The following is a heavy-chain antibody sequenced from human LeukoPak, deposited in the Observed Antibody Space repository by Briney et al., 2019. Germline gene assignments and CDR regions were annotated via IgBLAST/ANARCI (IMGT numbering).Heavy chain of an antibody. D-gene: IGHD2-8*01. V-gene: IGHV7-4-1*02. CDR2: INTNTGNP. CDR3: ARVEGDRYCTNGVCYILDY. J-gene: IGHJ4*02. CDR1: GYTFTSYA. Sequence: ASVKVSCKASGYTFTSYAMNWVRQAPGQGLEWMGWINTNTGNPTYAQGFTGRFVFSLATSVSTAYLQISRLKAEDTAVYYCARVEGDRYCTNGVCYILDYWGQGTLVTVSS.